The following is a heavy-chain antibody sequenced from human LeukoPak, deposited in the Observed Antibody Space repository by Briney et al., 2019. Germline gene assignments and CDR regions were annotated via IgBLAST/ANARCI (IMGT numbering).Heavy chain of an antibody. J-gene: IGHJ3*02. CDR3: TASRGVWGALDAWDDAFDI. CDR2: IRSKANSYAT. D-gene: IGHD3-16*01. CDR1: GFTFSGSA. V-gene: IGHV3-73*01. Sequence: GGSLRLSCAASGFTFSGSAMHWVRQASGKGLEWVGRIRSKANSYATAYAASVKGRFTISRDDSKNTAYLQMNSLKTEDTAVYYCTASRGVWGALDAWDDAFDIWGQGRMVTVSS.